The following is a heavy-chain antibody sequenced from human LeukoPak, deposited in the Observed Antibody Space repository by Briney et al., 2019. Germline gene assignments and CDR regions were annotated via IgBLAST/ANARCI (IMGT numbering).Heavy chain of an antibody. J-gene: IGHJ5*02. CDR1: GYTFTSCR. Sequence: GASVMVSCKASGYTFTSCRISVVRQAPGQGREGMGYISLDNGDTKYSQKIQGRVTITTDTSTSTAYSALRSLTSDDTALYSCPRPPSSVLDPDAPWGVGWFGTWGQGTLVTVSS. CDR2: ISLDNGDT. CDR3: PRPPSSVLDPDAPWGVGWFGT. D-gene: IGHD2-8*02. V-gene: IGHV1-18*01.